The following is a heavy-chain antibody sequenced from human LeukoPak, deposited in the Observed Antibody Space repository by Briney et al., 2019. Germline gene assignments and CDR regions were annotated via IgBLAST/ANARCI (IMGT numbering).Heavy chain of an antibody. V-gene: IGHV4-34*01. D-gene: IGHD3-3*01. CDR2: INHSGST. J-gene: IGHJ4*02. CDR3: ARGDDFWSGYWLDY. Sequence: PSESLSLTCAVYGGSFSGYYWSWIRQPPGKGLEWIGEINHSGSTNYNPSLKSRVTISVDTSKNQFSLKLSSVTAADTAVYYCARGDDFWSGYWLDYWGQGTLVTVSS. CDR1: GGSFSGYY.